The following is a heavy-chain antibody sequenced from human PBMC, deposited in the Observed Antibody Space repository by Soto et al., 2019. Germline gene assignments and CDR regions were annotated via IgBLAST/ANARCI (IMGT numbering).Heavy chain of an antibody. CDR3: GAGQYFSDY. D-gene: IGHD6-13*01. V-gene: IGHV3-30*03. CDR1: GFTFSSYG. Sequence: PVGSLRLSCAASGFTFSSYGMHWARQAPGKGLEWVALISYDGSDKYYADSVKGRFTISRDNSKNTLYLQMNSLRVEDTAVYYCGAGQYFSDYWGQGTLVTVSS. CDR2: ISYDGSDK. J-gene: IGHJ4*02.